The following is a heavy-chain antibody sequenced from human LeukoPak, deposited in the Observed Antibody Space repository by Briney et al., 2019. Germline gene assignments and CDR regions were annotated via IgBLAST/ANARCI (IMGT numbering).Heavy chain of an antibody. D-gene: IGHD6-19*01. CDR1: GGSISSSSYY. CDR3: ARHEVDSSGPLDY. V-gene: IGHV4-39*01. Sequence: KPSETLSLTCTVSGGSISSSSYYWGWIRQPPGKGLEWIGSIYYSGSTYYNPSLKSRVTISVDTSKNQFSLKLSSVTAADTAVYYCARHEVDSSGPLDYWGQGTLVTVCS. J-gene: IGHJ4*02. CDR2: IYYSGST.